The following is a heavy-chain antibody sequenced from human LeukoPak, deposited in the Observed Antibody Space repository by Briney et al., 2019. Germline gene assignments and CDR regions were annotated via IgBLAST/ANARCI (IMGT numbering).Heavy chain of an antibody. J-gene: IGHJ4*02. D-gene: IGHD5-18*01. CDR2: IYHSGST. V-gene: IGHV4-38-2*02. CDR3: ARADPDTAMITVDY. Sequence: SETLSLTCTVSGYSISSDYYWGWIRQPPGGGLGWIGSIYHSGSTYYNPSLKSRVTISVDTSNNQFSLTLSSVTAADTAVYYCARADPDTAMITVDYWGQGTLVTVSS. CDR1: GYSISSDYY.